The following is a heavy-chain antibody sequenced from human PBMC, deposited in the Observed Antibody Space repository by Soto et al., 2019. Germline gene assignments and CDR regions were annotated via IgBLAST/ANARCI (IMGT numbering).Heavy chain of an antibody. CDR2: ISSNGGST. CDR1: GFTFSSYA. CDR3: VKDHAYYDYVWGSYRPSNHFDY. V-gene: IGHV3-64D*08. D-gene: IGHD3-16*02. Sequence: GGSLRLSCSASGFTFSSYAMHWVRQAPGKGLEYVSAISSNGGSTYYADSVKGRFTISRDNSKNTLYLQMSSLRAEDTAVYYCVKDHAYYDYVWGSYRPSNHFDYWGQGTLVTVSS. J-gene: IGHJ4*02.